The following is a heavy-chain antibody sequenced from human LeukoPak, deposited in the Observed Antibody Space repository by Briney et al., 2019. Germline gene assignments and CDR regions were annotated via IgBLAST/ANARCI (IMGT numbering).Heavy chain of an antibody. Sequence: GASVNVSCKASGYTFNVHYMHWLRQAPGQGLEWMGWIKPDSGATNFAQNFQGRVTMTSDTSINTAYMELSSLTSDDTAMYYCARDHDYGPDYWGQGTLVTVSA. CDR1: GYTFNVHY. CDR2: IKPDSGAT. J-gene: IGHJ4*02. D-gene: IGHD4/OR15-4a*01. CDR3: ARDHDYGPDY. V-gene: IGHV1-2*02.